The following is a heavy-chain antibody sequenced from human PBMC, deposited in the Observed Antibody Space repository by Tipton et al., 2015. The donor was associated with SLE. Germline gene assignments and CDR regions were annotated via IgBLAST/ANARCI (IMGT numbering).Heavy chain of an antibody. D-gene: IGHD1-26*01. J-gene: IGHJ4*02. CDR3: AGMSYPREGYFDY. CDR1: GGSFRGYY. V-gene: IGHV4-34*01. CDR2: INHSGST. Sequence: TLSLTCAVYGGSFRGYYWSWIRQPPGKGLEWIGEINHSGSTNYNPSLKSRVIISVDTSKNQFSLKLSSVTAADTAVYYCAGMSYPREGYFDYWGQGTLVTVSS.